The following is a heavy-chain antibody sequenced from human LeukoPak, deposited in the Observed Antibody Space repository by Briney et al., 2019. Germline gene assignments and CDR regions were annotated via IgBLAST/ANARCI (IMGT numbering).Heavy chain of an antibody. CDR2: ISYDGSNK. CDR3: ARVILPAAIDC. V-gene: IGHV3-30*03. D-gene: IGHD2-2*01. CDR1: GFTFSNFG. Sequence: GGSLRLSCAASGFTFSNFGIHWVRQSPGKGLEWVAVISYDGSNKYYAESVKGRFTISRDNAKNSLYLQMNSLRAEDTAVYYCARVILPAAIDCWGQGTLVIVSS. J-gene: IGHJ4*02.